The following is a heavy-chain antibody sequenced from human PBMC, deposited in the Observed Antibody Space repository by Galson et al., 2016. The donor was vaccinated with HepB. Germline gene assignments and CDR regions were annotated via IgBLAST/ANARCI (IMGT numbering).Heavy chain of an antibody. D-gene: IGHD5-12*01. V-gene: IGHV3-23*01. CDR1: GFTFSNFV. CDR3: VKEWKRDGHDPYCLEA. J-gene: IGHJ1*01. CDR2: ISGNSDTT. Sequence: SLRLSCAASGFTFSNFVMGWVRQAPGKGLEWVSSISGNSDTTHNADSVRGRFTISRDTFKNTLYLQMDSLRAEDTARYYCVKEWKRDGHDPYCLEARGQGSLVTVCS.